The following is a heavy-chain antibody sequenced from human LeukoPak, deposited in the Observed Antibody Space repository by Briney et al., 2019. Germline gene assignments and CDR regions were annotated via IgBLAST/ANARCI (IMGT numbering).Heavy chain of an antibody. J-gene: IGHJ3*02. D-gene: IGHD5-24*01. CDR3: AGSRDGDDAFDI. Sequence: ASVKVSCKVSGYTLTELSMHWVRQAPGKGLEWMGGFDPEDGETIYAQKFQGRVTMTEDTSTDTAYMELSSLRSEDTAVYYCAGSRDGDDAFDIWGQGTMVTVSS. CDR2: FDPEDGET. V-gene: IGHV1-24*01. CDR1: GYTLTELS.